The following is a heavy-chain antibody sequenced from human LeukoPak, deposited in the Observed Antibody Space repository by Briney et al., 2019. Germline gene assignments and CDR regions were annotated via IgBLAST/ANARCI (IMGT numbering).Heavy chain of an antibody. Sequence: GGSLRLSCAASGFSFSSYGMHWVRQVPGKGLEWVAFIRYDGSNKYYADSVRGRFTISRDNSKNTLYLQMNSLRAEDTAVYYCARDQYSSSFHFDYWGQGTLVTVSS. CDR1: GFSFSSYG. D-gene: IGHD6-6*01. CDR2: IRYDGSNK. V-gene: IGHV3-30*02. CDR3: ARDQYSSSFHFDY. J-gene: IGHJ4*02.